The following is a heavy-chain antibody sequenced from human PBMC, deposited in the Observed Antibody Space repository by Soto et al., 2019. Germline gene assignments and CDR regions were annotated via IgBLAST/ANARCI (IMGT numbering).Heavy chain of an antibody. CDR3: ARGYGSGCYYNVAYYYYDMDV. Sequence: SETLSLTCAVYGGSFSGYYWSWIRQPPGKGLEWIGEINHSGSTNYNPSLKSRVTISVDTSKNQFSLKLSSVTAADTAVYYCARGYGSGCYYNVAYYYYDMDVWRHGTTVTVSS. CDR1: GGSFSGYY. V-gene: IGHV4-34*01. D-gene: IGHD3-10*01. J-gene: IGHJ6*02. CDR2: INHSGST.